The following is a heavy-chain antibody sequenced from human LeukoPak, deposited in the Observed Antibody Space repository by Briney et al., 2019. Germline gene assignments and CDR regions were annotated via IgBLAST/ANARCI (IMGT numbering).Heavy chain of an antibody. CDR1: GFTFSSYA. V-gene: IGHV3-64*01. CDR2: INNNGGST. D-gene: IGHD6-19*01. CDR3: AKGYSSGWYYPMDV. J-gene: IGHJ6*03. Sequence: GGSLRLSCAASGFTFSSYALHWVRQAPGKGLQYVSTINNNGGSTFYANSVKGRFTISRDDSKNTLYLQMGSLRAEDMAVYYCAKGYSSGWYYPMDVWGQGTTVTVSS.